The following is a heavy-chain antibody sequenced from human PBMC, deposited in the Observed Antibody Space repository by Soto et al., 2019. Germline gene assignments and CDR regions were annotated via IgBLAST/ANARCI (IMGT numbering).Heavy chain of an antibody. CDR1: GFDFRSYE. CDR2: IRANDESI. J-gene: IGHJ3*02. Sequence: RGALRLSCVSSGFDFRSYEMNGVRQAPGKGLEWVSNIRANDESIYYADSVKGRVSVSRDNAKNSLFLEMNSLRVDDTAVYYCARETLRDAIDIWGQGTMVTVSS. CDR3: ARETLRDAIDI. V-gene: IGHV3-48*03.